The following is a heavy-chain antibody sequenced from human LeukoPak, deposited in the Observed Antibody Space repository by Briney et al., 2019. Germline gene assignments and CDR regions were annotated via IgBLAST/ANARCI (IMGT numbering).Heavy chain of an antibody. CDR2: IYSSGSS. CDR1: GGSMSSYW. J-gene: IGHJ4*02. Sequence: PSETLSLTCTVSGGSMSSYWWSWLRQPAGKGLEWIGRIYSSGSSNYNFALESRVTISVDKLKNQFSLKLSSVTAADTAVYYCARDSADILTGFFEQWGQGTLVTVSS. V-gene: IGHV4-4*07. CDR3: ARDSADILTGFFEQ. D-gene: IGHD3-9*01.